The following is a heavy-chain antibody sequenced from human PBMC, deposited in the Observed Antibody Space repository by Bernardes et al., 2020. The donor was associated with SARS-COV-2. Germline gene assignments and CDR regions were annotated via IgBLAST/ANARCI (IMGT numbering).Heavy chain of an antibody. Sequence: GGSLRLSCAASGFTFSSYSMNWVRQAPGKGLEWVSSISSSSSYIYYADSVKGRFTISRDNAKNSLYLQMNSLRDEDTAVYYCARFPVAAAARYYFDYWGQGTLVTVSS. CDR3: ARFPVAAAARYYFDY. CDR2: ISSSSSYI. V-gene: IGHV3-21*01. CDR1: GFTFSSYS. J-gene: IGHJ4*02. D-gene: IGHD6-13*01.